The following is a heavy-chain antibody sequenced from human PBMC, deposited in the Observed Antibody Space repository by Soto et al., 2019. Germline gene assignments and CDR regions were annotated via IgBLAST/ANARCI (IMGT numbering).Heavy chain of an antibody. V-gene: IGHV3-23*01. Sequence: GGSLRLSCAASGFTFSSYAMSWVRQAPGKGLEWVSAISGSGGSTYYADSVKGRFTISRDNSKNTLYLQMNSLRAEDTAVYYCATLVVRGPSYYFDYWGQGTLVTVSS. J-gene: IGHJ4*02. CDR1: GFTFSSYA. CDR2: ISGSGGST. D-gene: IGHD3-10*01. CDR3: ATLVVRGPSYYFDY.